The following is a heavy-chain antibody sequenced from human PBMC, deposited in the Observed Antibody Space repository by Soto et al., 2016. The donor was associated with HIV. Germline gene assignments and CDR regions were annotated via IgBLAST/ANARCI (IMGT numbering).Heavy chain of an antibody. V-gene: IGHV1-2*02. CDR2: ISPDTGGT. J-gene: IGHJ6*03. Sequence: QVQLVQSGAEMKKPGASVKISCQASEYSFDVYYIHWVRQAPGQGLEWMGWISPDTGGTNYAQKFHDRVTMTRDRSRSTAYLELRSLTFGDTATYYCARRDFTSRTQFYYYMDVWGSGTTVIVS. CDR1: EYSFDVYY. D-gene: IGHD3-10*01. CDR3: ARRDFTSRTQFYYYMDV.